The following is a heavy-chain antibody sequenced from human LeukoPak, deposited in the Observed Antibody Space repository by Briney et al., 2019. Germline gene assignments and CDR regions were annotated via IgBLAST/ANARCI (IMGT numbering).Heavy chain of an antibody. CDR2: IYPGDSDT. D-gene: IGHD6-13*01. Sequence: GESLKISCKCSGYIFTSYWIGWVRQLPGKGLEWMGIIYPGDSDTSYSPSFQGQVTISADKSISTAYLQWSSLKASDTDMYYCARGRGSSWYFDYWGQGTLVTVSS. CDR1: GYIFTSYW. J-gene: IGHJ4*02. V-gene: IGHV5-51*01. CDR3: ARGRGSSWYFDY.